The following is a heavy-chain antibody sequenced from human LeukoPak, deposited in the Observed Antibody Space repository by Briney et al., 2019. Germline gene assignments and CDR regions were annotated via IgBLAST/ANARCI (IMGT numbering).Heavy chain of an antibody. CDR3: AREDYYDSSGTESGAFDI. CDR2: IYHSGST. J-gene: IGHJ3*02. D-gene: IGHD3-22*01. V-gene: IGHV4-61*02. Sequence: SQTLSLTCSVSGASIGSSPYYWTWIRQPAGKGLEWIGSIYHSGSTYYNPSLKSRVTISVDTSKNQFSLKLSSVTAADTAVYYCAREDYYDSSGTESGAFDIWGQGTMVTVSS. CDR1: GASIGSSPYY.